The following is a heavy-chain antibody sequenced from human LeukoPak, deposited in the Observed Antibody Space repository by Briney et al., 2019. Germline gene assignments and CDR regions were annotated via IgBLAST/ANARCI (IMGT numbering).Heavy chain of an antibody. D-gene: IGHD5-24*01. CDR1: GGTFSSYA. J-gene: IGHJ5*02. CDR3: ARDIPGDGYKNP. Sequence: SVKVSCKASGGTFSSYAISWVRQAPGQGLEWMGRIIPILGIANYAQKFQGRVTITADKSTSTAYMELSSLRSEDTAVYYCARDIPGDGYKNPWGQGTLVTVSS. CDR2: IIPILGIA. V-gene: IGHV1-69*04.